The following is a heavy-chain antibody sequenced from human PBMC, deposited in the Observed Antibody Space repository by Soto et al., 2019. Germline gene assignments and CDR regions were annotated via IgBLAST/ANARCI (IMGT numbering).Heavy chain of an antibody. Sequence: QVQLVQSGAEVKKAGASIRISCKASGYTFSTSGMHWVRQAPGQGLEWVGWINGVNGNTKYSQKFQDRVTITRDSSASTAYMELSGLTSEDTGVFYCARAPRLTQLSAWGKGTQVIVSS. V-gene: IGHV1-3*01. D-gene: IGHD1-1*01. J-gene: IGHJ5*02. CDR3: ARAPRLTQLSA. CDR2: INGVNGNT. CDR1: GYTFSTSG.